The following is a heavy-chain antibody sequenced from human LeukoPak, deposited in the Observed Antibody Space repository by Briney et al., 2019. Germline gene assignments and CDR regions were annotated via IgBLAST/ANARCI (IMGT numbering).Heavy chain of an antibody. CDR1: GGSFSGYY. CDR3: APPPYGDYGSRMYGMDV. V-gene: IGHV4-34*01. J-gene: IGHJ6*02. D-gene: IGHD4-17*01. CDR2: INHSGST. Sequence: PSETLSLTCAVYGGSFSGYYWSWIRQPPGKGLEWIGAINHSGSTNYNPSLKSRVTISVDTSKNQFSLKLSSVTAADTAVYYCAPPPYGDYGSRMYGMDVWGQGTTVTVSS.